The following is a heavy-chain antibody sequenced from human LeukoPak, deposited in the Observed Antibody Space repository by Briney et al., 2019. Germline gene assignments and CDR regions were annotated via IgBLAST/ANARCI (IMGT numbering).Heavy chain of an antibody. V-gene: IGHV1-46*01. CDR3: ARSEGYYDSSGYRDPFDY. Sequence: ASVKVSCKASGYTFTSYYMHWVRQAPGQGLEWMGIINPSGGSTSYAQKFQGRVTMTRDTSTSTVYMELSSLRSEDTAVYYCARSEGYYDSSGYRDPFDYRGQGTLVTVSS. CDR1: GYTFTSYY. CDR2: INPSGGST. D-gene: IGHD3-22*01. J-gene: IGHJ4*02.